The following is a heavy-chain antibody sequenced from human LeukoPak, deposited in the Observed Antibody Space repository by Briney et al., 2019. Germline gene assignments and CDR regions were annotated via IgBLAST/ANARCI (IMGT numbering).Heavy chain of an antibody. J-gene: IGHJ3*01. CDR1: GYSFTSYC. D-gene: IGHD1-26*01. CDR3: GMSGDRVPLQDDVFDV. Sequence: GESLKISCKVSGYSFTSYCIGWVRQMPGKGLEWMGIIYPGDSGPTYSPSFQGQVTISVDKSINTAYLQWSSLQASDTAMYYCGMSGDRVPLQDDVFDVWGQGAMVTVST. CDR2: IYPGDSGP. V-gene: IGHV5-51*01.